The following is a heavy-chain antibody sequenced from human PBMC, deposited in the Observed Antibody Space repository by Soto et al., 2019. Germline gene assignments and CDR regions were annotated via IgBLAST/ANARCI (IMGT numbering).Heavy chain of an antibody. CDR2: ISSSSSTI. CDR3: ASSSGWYPSDWDY. CDR1: GFTFSSYS. J-gene: IGHJ4*02. Sequence: EVQLVESGGGLVQPGGSLRLSCAASGFTFSSYSMNWVRQAPGKGLEWVSYISSSSSTIYYADSVKGRFTISRDNAKNALYLQMNSLRDEDTAGYYCASSSGWYPSDWDYWGQGTLVTVSS. V-gene: IGHV3-48*02. D-gene: IGHD6-19*01.